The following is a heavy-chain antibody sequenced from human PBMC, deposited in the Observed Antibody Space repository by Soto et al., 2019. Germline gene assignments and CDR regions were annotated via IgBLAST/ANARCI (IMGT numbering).Heavy chain of an antibody. CDR2: INSDGSST. CDR3: ARTFGYCSGGSCSYDAFDI. CDR1: GFTFSSYW. J-gene: IGHJ3*02. D-gene: IGHD2-15*01. V-gene: IGHV3-74*01. Sequence: GGSLRLSCAASGFTFSSYWMHWVRQAPGKGLVWVSRINSDGSSTSYADSVKGRFTISRDNAKNTPYLQMNSLRAEDTAVYYFARTFGYCSGGSCSYDAFDIWGQGTMVTVSS.